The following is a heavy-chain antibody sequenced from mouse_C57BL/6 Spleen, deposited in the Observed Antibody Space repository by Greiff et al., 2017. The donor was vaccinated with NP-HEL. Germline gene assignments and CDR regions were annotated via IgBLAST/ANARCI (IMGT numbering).Heavy chain of an antibody. Sequence: EVKLEESGPGLVKPSQSLSLTCSVTGYSITSGYYWNWIRQFPGNKLEWMGYISYDGSNNYNPSLKNRISITRDTSKNQFFLKLNSVTTEDTATYYCACYDGYEGNFDYWGQGTTLTVSS. CDR1: GYSITSGYY. V-gene: IGHV3-6*01. CDR2: ISYDGSN. J-gene: IGHJ2*01. CDR3: ACYDGYEGNFDY. D-gene: IGHD2-3*01.